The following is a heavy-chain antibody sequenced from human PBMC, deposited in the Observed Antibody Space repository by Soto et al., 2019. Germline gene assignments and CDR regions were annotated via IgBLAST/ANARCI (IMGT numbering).Heavy chain of an antibody. CDR1: GFTFSTYS. CDR2: ISGSGSGT. Sequence: LRLSCAASGFTFSTYSIYWVRQAPGKGLEWVSGISGSGSGTYYADSVKGRFTISRDNSKNTLYLQMNSLRAEDTAIYYCARRDKVYDHPAAITNYYYYYGMDVWGQGTTVTVSS. CDR3: ARRDKVYDHPAAITNYYYYYGMDV. V-gene: IGHV3-23*01. D-gene: IGHD2-2*01. J-gene: IGHJ6*02.